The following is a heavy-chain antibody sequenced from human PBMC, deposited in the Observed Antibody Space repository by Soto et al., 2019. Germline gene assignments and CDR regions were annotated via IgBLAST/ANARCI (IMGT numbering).Heavy chain of an antibody. J-gene: IGHJ4*02. CDR2: IYYSGST. CDR3: ARVPGLAPDY. Sequence: SETLSLTCTVSGGSITNYYWDWVRQPPGKGLEWIGYIYYSGSTNYNPSLQSRGTISVDMSKNQLSLKLRSVTAADTAVYYCARVPGLAPDYWGRGTLVTVSS. V-gene: IGHV4-59*01. CDR1: GGSITNYY.